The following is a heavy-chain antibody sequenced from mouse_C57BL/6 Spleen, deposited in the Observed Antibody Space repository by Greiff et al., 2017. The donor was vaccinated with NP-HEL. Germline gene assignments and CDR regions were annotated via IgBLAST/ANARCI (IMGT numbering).Heavy chain of an antibody. CDR1: GFTFSDYY. Sequence: EVKLMESEGGLVQPGSSMKLSCTASGFTFSDYYMAWVRQVPEKGLEWVANINYDGSSTYYLDSLKSRFIISRDNAKNILYLQMSSLKSEDTATYYCARGEDFDVWGTGTTVTVSS. V-gene: IGHV5-16*01. J-gene: IGHJ1*03. CDR2: INYDGSST. CDR3: ARGEDFDV.